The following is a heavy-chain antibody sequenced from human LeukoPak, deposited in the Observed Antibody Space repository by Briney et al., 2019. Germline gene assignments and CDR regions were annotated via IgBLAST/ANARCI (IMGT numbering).Heavy chain of an antibody. CDR3: ARDSGWFRFDY. Sequence: GGSLRLSCAASGFAFSNYWMTWVRQAPGKGLEWMANIKQDGSDKYYVDSVRGRFAISRDNAKGSLFLQMNSLRAEDTAVYYCARDSGWFRFDYWGQGTLVTVSS. V-gene: IGHV3-7*03. J-gene: IGHJ4*02. D-gene: IGHD6-13*01. CDR1: GFAFSNYW. CDR2: IKQDGSDK.